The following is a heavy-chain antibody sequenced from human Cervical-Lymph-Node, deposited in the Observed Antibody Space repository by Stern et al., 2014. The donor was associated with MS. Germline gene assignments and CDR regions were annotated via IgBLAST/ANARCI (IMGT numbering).Heavy chain of an antibody. CDR1: GFTFSDYY. Sequence: MQLVESGGGLVKPGGSLRLSCAASGFTFSDYYMSWIRQAPGKGLEWISYITSSGNTIYYADSVKGRFTISRDNAKNSLYLQMNSLRAEDTAVYYCATLVGITWFDPWGQGTLVTVSS. J-gene: IGHJ5*02. CDR3: ATLVGITWFDP. CDR2: ITSSGNTI. D-gene: IGHD2-8*02. V-gene: IGHV3-11*01.